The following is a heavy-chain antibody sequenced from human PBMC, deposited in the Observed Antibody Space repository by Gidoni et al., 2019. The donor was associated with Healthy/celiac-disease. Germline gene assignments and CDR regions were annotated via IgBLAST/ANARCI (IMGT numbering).Heavy chain of an antibody. CDR3: ARVKVTRPTYYYGMDV. J-gene: IGHJ6*02. CDR1: GFTFSSYA. CDR2: ISYDGSNK. D-gene: IGHD4-4*01. V-gene: IGHV3-30*01. Sequence: QVQLVESGGGVVQPGRSLRLSCAASGFTFSSYAMHWVRQAPGKGLEWVAVISYDGSNKYYADSVKGRFTISRDNSKNTLYLQMNSLRAEDTAVYYCARVKVTRPTYYYGMDVWGQGTTVTVSS.